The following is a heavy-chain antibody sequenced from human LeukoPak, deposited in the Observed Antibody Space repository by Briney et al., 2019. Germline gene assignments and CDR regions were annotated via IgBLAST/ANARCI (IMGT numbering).Heavy chain of an antibody. D-gene: IGHD2-2*01. V-gene: IGHV3-48*03. CDR1: GFIFSSYE. CDR3: ARDLSYCTITSCPYYYYGMDV. Sequence: GGPLRLSCSASGFIFSSYEMNWVRQAPGKRLEWVSYISSSGGTIYYADSVKGRSIISRDNNKNSLFLQMNSLRAEDTAVYYCARDLSYCTITSCPYYYYGMDVWGRGTTVTVSS. J-gene: IGHJ6*02. CDR2: ISSSGGTI.